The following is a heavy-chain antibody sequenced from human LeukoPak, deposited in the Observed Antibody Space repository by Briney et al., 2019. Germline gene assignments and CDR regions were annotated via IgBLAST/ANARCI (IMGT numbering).Heavy chain of an antibody. Sequence: GGSLRPSCAASGFTFSSYWMNWARQAPGKGLEWVSAISGSGVTTHYAGSVKGRFSISRDNSKNTLYLQMNSLRAEDTALYYCAKKVVVGATSPYSDFQDWGQGTLVTVSS. CDR2: ISGSGVTT. J-gene: IGHJ1*01. CDR3: AKKVVVGATSPYSDFQD. CDR1: GFTFSSYW. V-gene: IGHV3-23*01. D-gene: IGHD1-26*01.